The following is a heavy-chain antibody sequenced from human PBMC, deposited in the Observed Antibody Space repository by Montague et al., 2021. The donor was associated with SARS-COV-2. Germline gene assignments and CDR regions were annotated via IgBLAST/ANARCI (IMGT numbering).Heavy chain of an antibody. CDR2: ISSSSSHI. CDR3: ARDPESWWMTFDY. Sequence: SLRLSCAASGFTFGDYSMNWVRQAPGKGLEWVSSISSSSSHIFYADSVKGRFTISRDNAKNSLFLQMNSLRVEDTAVYYCARDPESWWMTFDYWGQGALVTVSS. D-gene: IGHD2-8*01. CDR1: GFTFGDYS. J-gene: IGHJ4*02. V-gene: IGHV3-21*01.